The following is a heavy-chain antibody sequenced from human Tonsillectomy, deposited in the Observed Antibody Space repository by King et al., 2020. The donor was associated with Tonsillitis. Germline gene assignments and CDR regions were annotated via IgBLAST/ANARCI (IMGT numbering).Heavy chain of an antibody. J-gene: IGHJ3*02. CDR2: IYYSGGT. V-gene: IGHV4-59*01. CDR3: ARDNRLGASDVFDI. D-gene: IGHD1-26*01. CDR1: GGSISNYY. Sequence: QLQESGPGLVKPSETLSLTCTVSGGSISNYYWSWIRQTPGKGLEWLGYIYYSGGTTYNPSLKSRVTISVDTSKNQFSLQLSSVTAADTAIYYCARDNRLGASDVFDIWGEGTMVTVSS.